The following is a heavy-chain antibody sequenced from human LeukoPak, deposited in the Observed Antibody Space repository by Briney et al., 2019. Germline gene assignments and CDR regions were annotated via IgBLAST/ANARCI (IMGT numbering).Heavy chain of an antibody. D-gene: IGHD6-13*01. V-gene: IGHV4-39*07. CDR2: IYYSGST. Sequence: SETLSLTCTVSGGSISSSSYYWGWIRQPPGKGLEWIGSIYYSGSTYYNPSLKSRVTISVDTSKNQFSLKLSSVTAADTAVYYCAKDLAAATYYHYMDVWGKGTTVTISS. CDR1: GGSISSSSYY. J-gene: IGHJ6*03. CDR3: AKDLAAATYYHYMDV.